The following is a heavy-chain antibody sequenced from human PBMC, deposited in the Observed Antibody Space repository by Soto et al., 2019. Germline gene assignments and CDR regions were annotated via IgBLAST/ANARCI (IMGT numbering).Heavy chain of an antibody. D-gene: IGHD3-16*01. CDR3: ARDSNDWAFDY. Sequence: QVQLVESGGGVVQPGRSLRLSCAASGFTFSSYGMHWVRQAPGKGLEWGAVIWYDGSNKYYADSVKGRFTISRDNSKNTLYLQMNSLRAEDTAVYYCARDSNDWAFDYWGQGTLVTVSS. J-gene: IGHJ4*02. CDR2: IWYDGSNK. CDR1: GFTFSSYG. V-gene: IGHV3-33*01.